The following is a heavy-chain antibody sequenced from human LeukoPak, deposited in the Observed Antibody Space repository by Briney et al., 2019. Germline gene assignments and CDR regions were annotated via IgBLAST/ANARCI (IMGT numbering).Heavy chain of an antibody. CDR2: IYTSGST. CDR3: ARRPVKWELLHAFDV. V-gene: IGHV4-4*07. J-gene: IGHJ3*01. D-gene: IGHD1-26*01. CDR1: GGSISSYY. Sequence: PSETLSLTCTVSGGSISSYYWSWIRQPAGKGLEWIGRIYTSGSTNYNPSLKSRVTMSVDTSKNQFSLKLSSVTAADTAVYYCARRPVKWELLHAFDVWGQGTTVTVSS.